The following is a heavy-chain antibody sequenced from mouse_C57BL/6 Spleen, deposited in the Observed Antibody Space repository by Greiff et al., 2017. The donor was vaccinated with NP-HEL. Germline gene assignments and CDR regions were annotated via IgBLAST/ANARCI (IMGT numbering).Heavy chain of an antibody. V-gene: IGHV1-50*01. CDR3: ARGTGFDY. D-gene: IGHD4-1*01. CDR1: GYTFTSYW. Sequence: QVQLKQSGAELVKPGASVKLSCKASGYTFTSYWMQWVKQRPGQGLEWIGEIDPSDSYTNYNQKFKGKATLTVDTSSSTAYMQLSSLTSEDSAVYYCARGTGFDYWGQGTTLTVSS. J-gene: IGHJ2*01. CDR2: IDPSDSYT.